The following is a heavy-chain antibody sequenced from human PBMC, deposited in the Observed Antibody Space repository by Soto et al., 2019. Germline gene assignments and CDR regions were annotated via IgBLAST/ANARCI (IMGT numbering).Heavy chain of an antibody. CDR1: GYTFTSYG. Sequence: ASVKVSCKASGYTFTSYGISWVRQAPGQGLEWMGWISAYNGNTNYAQKLQGRVTMTTDTSTSTAYMELRSLRSDDTAVYYCARDPGVVVAATIRWFEPWGQGTLVTVAS. D-gene: IGHD2-15*01. CDR2: ISAYNGNT. CDR3: ARDPGVVVAATIRWFEP. V-gene: IGHV1-18*01. J-gene: IGHJ5*02.